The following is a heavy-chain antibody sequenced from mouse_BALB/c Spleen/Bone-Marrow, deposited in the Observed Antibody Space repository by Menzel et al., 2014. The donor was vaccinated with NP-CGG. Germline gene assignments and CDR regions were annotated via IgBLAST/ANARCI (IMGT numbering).Heavy chain of an antibody. CDR3: ARGGHDFSLDY. Sequence: QVQLQQSGAEFVMPGASVKMSCKASGYTFTDKWMYWVKQRPGQGLEWIGAIDTSDSYINYNQKFKGKASLTVDASSSTAYMHLSSLTSDDSAVYYCARGGHDFSLDYWGQGTSVIVSS. CDR1: GYTFTDKW. D-gene: IGHD2-4*01. V-gene: IGHV1-69*01. CDR2: IDTSDSYI. J-gene: IGHJ4*01.